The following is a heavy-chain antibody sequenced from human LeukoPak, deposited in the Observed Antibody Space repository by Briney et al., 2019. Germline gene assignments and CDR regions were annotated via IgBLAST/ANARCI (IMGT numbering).Heavy chain of an antibody. V-gene: IGHV3-53*04. J-gene: IGHJ3*02. CDR2: IYSGGST. Sequence: GGSLRLSCAASGFTVSSNYMSWVRQAPGNGLEWVSVIYSGGSTYYADSVKGRFTISRHNSKNTLYLQMNSLRAEDTAVYYCARRPHVTYYYDSSGYYADAFDIWGQGTMVTVSS. CDR3: ARRPHVTYYYDSSGYYADAFDI. CDR1: GFTVSSNY. D-gene: IGHD3-22*01.